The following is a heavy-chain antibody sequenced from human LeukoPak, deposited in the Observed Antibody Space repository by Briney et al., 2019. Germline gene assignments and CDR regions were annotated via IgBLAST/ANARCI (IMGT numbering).Heavy chain of an antibody. Sequence: GGSLRLSGAACEFTFINFAVSWVRQAPGQGLEWVSTISDSGDSAYYADSVKGRFTISRDNSKNTLYLQMNRLRAEDTAVYCCARRTVARYYYFDYCGQGTLVTVSS. V-gene: IGHV3-23*01. J-gene: IGHJ4*02. CDR1: EFTFINFA. D-gene: IGHD4-17*01. CDR2: ISDSGDSA. CDR3: ARRTVARYYYFDY.